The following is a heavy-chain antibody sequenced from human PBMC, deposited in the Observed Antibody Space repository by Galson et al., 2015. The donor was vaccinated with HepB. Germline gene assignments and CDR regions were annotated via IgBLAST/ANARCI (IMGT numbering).Heavy chain of an antibody. D-gene: IGHD3-10*01. Sequence: ETLSLTCTVSGGSISSYYWSWIRQPPGKGLEWIGYTHYSGSTYYNPSLRGRLTISEGMSKNQFSLKLSSVTAADTAIYYCARGSEDNYGSFDYWGQGTLVTVSS. V-gene: IGHV4-59*12. J-gene: IGHJ4*02. CDR1: GGSISSYY. CDR2: THYSGST. CDR3: ARGSEDNYGSFDY.